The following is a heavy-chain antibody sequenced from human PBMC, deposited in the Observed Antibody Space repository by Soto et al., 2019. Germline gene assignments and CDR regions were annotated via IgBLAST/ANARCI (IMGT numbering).Heavy chain of an antibody. CDR3: AKGRPDIVATDYAFDI. D-gene: IGHD5-12*01. CDR1: GFTFSSYA. J-gene: IGHJ3*02. V-gene: IGHV3-23*01. Sequence: GGSLRLSCAASGFTFSSYAMSWVRQAPGKGLEWVSAISGSGGSTYYADSVKGRFTISRDNSKNTLYLQMNSLRAEDTAVYYCAKGRPDIVATDYAFDIWGQGTMVTVSS. CDR2: ISGSGGST.